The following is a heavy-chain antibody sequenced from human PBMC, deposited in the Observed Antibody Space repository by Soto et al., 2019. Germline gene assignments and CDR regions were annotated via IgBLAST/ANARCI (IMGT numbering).Heavy chain of an antibody. J-gene: IGHJ5*01. Sequence: PGGSLRLSCTSSTVTINVHGIHWVRQAPGKGLEWVAFISNDGRAQYYADSVKGRFTISRDYSKNTVDLQMNSLRNEETAVYYCARDIWSGDYKWFDSWGPGTLVTVS. V-gene: IGHV3-30*03. CDR3: ARDIWSGDYKWFDS. CDR1: TVTINVHG. D-gene: IGHD3-3*01. CDR2: ISNDGRAQ.